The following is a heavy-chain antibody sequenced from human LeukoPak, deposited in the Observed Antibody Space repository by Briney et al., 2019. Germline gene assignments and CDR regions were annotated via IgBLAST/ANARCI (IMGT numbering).Heavy chain of an antibody. V-gene: IGHV3-64*01. CDR3: ARSYSSSWYGPLLYYYYGMDV. D-gene: IGHD6-13*01. CDR2: ISSNGGST. J-gene: IGHJ6*02. Sequence: GGSLRLSCAASGFTFSSYAMHWVRQAPGKGLEYVSAISSNGGSTYYANSVKGRFTISRDNSKNTLYLQMGSLRAEDTAVYYCARSYSSSWYGPLLYYYYGMDVWGQGTTVTVSS. CDR1: GFTFSSYA.